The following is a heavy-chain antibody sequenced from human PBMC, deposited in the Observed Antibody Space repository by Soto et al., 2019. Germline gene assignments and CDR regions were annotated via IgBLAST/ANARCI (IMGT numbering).Heavy chain of an antibody. CDR1: GDSVSSNSAA. J-gene: IGHJ4*02. Sequence: SQTLSLTCDISGDSVSSNSAALNWIRQPPSRGLEWLGRTYYRSKWYSNYAVSVRSRITINPDTSKNQFSLQLNSVTPEDAAMYYCARIVGGSSDYWGQGTRVTVSS. CDR2: TYYRSKWYS. V-gene: IGHV6-1*01. D-gene: IGHD2-15*01. CDR3: ARIVGGSSDY.